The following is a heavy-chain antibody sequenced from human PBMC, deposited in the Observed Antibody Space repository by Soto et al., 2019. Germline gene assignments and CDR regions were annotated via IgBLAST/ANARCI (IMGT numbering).Heavy chain of an antibody. CDR2: ISSTTNYI. Sequence: GGSLRLSCAASGCTYTRYSMNWVRQAPGKGLEWVSSISSTTNYIYYGDSMKGRLTISRDNAKNSLYLEMNSLRAEDTAVYYCARESEDLTSNFDYWGQGTLVTVSS. J-gene: IGHJ4*02. CDR3: ARESEDLTSNFDY. CDR1: GCTYTRYS. V-gene: IGHV3-21*06.